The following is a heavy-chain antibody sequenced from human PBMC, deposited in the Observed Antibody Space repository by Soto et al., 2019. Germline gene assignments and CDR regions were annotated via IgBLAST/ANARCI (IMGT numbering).Heavy chain of an antibody. CDR3: ARPGYYYDSSGSNYWYFDL. CDR2: IYYSGST. V-gene: IGHV4-39*01. J-gene: IGHJ2*01. D-gene: IGHD3-22*01. CDR1: GGSISSSSYY. Sequence: QLQLQESGPGLVKPSETLSLTCTVSGGSISSSSYYWGWIRQPPGKGLEWIGSIYYSGSTYYNPSLKSRVTISVDTSKNQFSLKLSSVTAADTAVYYCARPGYYYDSSGSNYWYFDLWGRGTLVTVSS.